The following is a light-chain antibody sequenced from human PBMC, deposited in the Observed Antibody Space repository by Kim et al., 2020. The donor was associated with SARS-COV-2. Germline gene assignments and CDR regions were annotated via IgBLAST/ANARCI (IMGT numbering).Light chain of an antibody. CDR2: KAS. V-gene: IGKV1-5*03. CDR3: QQYYNYPTWT. Sequence: SVGDRVTITCRASQSISTWLAWYQQKPGKAPKLLIYKASSLESGVPSRFSGSGSGTEFTLTISSLQPDDFATYYCQQYYNYPTWTFGQGTKVDIK. J-gene: IGKJ1*01. CDR1: QSISTW.